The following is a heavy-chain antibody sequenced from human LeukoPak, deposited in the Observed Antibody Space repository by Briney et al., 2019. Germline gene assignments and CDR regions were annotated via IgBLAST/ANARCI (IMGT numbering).Heavy chain of an antibody. CDR3: AKEKGYSYSYWYFDY. J-gene: IGHJ4*02. CDR1: GFTFSSYG. D-gene: IGHD5-18*01. CDR2: ISYDGSNK. Sequence: GRSLRLSCAASGFTFSSYGMHWVRQAPGKGLEWVAVISYDGSNKYYADSVKGRLTISRDNSKNTLYLQMHSLRAEDTAVYYCAKEKGYSYSYWYFDYWGQGTLVTVSS. V-gene: IGHV3-30*18.